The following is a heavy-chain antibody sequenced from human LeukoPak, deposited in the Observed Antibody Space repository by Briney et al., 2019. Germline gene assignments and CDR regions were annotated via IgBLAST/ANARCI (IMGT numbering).Heavy chain of an antibody. CDR2: ISSSSYYI. CDR3: AREGIVIDDY. CDR1: GFPFSTYG. Sequence: GGSLRLSCVASGFPFSTYGFNWVRQAPGKGLEWASSISSSSYYIYYADSVRGRFTVSRDNAKNSLYLQMNSLRADDTAAYYCAREGIVIDDYWGQGTLVTVSS. D-gene: IGHD2/OR15-2a*01. J-gene: IGHJ4*02. V-gene: IGHV3-21*01.